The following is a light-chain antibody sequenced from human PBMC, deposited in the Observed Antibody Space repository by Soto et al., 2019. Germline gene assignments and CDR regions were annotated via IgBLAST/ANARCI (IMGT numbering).Light chain of an antibody. V-gene: IGKV3-15*01. Sequence: IMVSQSADTLSLSPGERATLSCRASQSVSGHLAWYQQNPGQAPRLLIYDASTRATGIPARFSGSGSSTEFTLTISSLQSEDFAVYYCQQYHDWPLTFAGGTKVDIK. J-gene: IGKJ4*01. CDR1: QSVSGH. CDR2: DAS. CDR3: QQYHDWPLT.